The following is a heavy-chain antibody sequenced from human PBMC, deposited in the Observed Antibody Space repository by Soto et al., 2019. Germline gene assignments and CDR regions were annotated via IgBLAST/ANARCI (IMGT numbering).Heavy chain of an antibody. J-gene: IGHJ6*02. CDR3: ARDSLLQLWFDAYYYGIDV. Sequence: PSETLSLACTVSGGSISSGDYYWSWIRQPPGKGLEWIGYIYYSGSTYYNPSLKSRVTISVDTSKNQFSLKLSSVTAADTAVYYCARDSLLQLWFDAYYYGIDVRAQRTTVTGSS. V-gene: IGHV4-30-4*01. CDR2: IYYSGST. CDR1: GGSISSGDYY. D-gene: IGHD5-18*01.